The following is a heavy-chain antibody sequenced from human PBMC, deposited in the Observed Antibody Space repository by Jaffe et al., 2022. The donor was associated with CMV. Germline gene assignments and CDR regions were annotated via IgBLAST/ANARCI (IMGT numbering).Heavy chain of an antibody. Sequence: QVQLQESGPGLVKPSETLSLTCTVSGGSISSYYWSWIRQPPGKGLEWIGYIYYSGSTNYNPSLKSRVTISVDTSKNQFSLKLSSVTAADTAVYYCARGDIVSHWFDPWGQGTLVTVSS. CDR2: IYYSGST. V-gene: IGHV4-59*01. CDR1: GGSISSYY. D-gene: IGHD5-12*01. J-gene: IGHJ5*02. CDR3: ARGDIVSHWFDP.